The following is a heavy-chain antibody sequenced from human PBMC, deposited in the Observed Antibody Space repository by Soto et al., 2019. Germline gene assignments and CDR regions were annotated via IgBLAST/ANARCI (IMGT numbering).Heavy chain of an antibody. V-gene: IGHV3-48*01. CDR2: VSSSSTTI. CDR1: GFSFSAYG. CDR3: ARETRTRFDY. J-gene: IGHJ4*02. D-gene: IGHD1-7*01. Sequence: EVQLVESGGGLAQPGGSLRLSCAASGFSFSAYGMNWVRQVPGKGLEWVSYVSSSSTTIYYTDSVKGRFTISRDNAKNSLYLQMNSLRAEDTAVYYCARETRTRFDYWGQGTLVTVSS.